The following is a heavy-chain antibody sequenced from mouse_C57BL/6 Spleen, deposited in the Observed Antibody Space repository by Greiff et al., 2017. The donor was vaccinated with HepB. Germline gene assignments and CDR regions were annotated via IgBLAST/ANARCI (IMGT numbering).Heavy chain of an antibody. CDR2: IDTGNGDT. Sequence: VHVQQSGAELVRPGASVKLSCTASGFNFKDDYMHWVKQRPEQGLEWIGWIDTGNGDTEYAAKFKGKATLTADTSSNTAYLQLSSLTSEDTAVYYCTRCNYENFGYWGQGTTLSVSA. D-gene: IGHD2-1*01. J-gene: IGHJ2*01. CDR3: TRCNYENFGY. V-gene: IGHV14-4*01. CDR1: GFNFKDDY.